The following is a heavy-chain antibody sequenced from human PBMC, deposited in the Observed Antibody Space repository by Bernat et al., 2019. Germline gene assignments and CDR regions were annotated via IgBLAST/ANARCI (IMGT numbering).Heavy chain of an antibody. J-gene: IGHJ4*02. D-gene: IGHD5-12*01. CDR3: ARLIDIVATPADS. Sequence: QLQLQESGPGLVKPSETLSLTCTVSGGSISSSSYYWGWIRQPPGKGLEWIGSIYYSGSTYYNPSLKSRVTISVDTSKNQFSLKLSFVTAADTAVYYCARLIDIVATPADSWGQGTLVTVSS. CDR2: IYYSGST. V-gene: IGHV4-39*01. CDR1: GGSISSSSYY.